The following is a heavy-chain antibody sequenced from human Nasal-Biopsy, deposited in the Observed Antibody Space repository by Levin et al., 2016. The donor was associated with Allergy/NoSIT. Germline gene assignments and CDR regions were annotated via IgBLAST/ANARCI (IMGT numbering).Heavy chain of an antibody. D-gene: IGHD6-6*01. CDR3: ARLERRPGWFDP. J-gene: IGHJ5*02. Sequence: GGSLRLSCTASDFTVSDNHMSWVRQAPGKGLEWVSVIYSGFGIYYADSVKGRFTISRDSSRNTVYLQMHNLRDADTAMYYCARLERRPGWFDPWGQGTPVTVSS. V-gene: IGHV3-53*01. CDR1: DFTVSDNH. CDR2: IYSGFGI.